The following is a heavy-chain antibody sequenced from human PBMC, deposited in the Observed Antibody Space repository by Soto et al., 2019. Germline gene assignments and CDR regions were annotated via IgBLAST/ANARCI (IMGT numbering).Heavy chain of an antibody. V-gene: IGHV4-4*02. D-gene: IGHD2-15*01. J-gene: IGHJ3*02. CDR1: AAFLRTSSW. CDR3: AIAPLRYCIFD. CDR2: VYHSGST. Sequence: LSLSYAVSAAFLRTSSWWVWVRQPPGKGLEWIGQVYHSGSTNYNPPLKSRVFISVDEPKNHFSLKLSSLTAADTAVYYCAIAPLRYCIFD.